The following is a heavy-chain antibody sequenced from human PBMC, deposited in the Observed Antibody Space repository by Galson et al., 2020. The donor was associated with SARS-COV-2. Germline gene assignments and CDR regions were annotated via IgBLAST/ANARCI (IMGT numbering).Heavy chain of an antibody. J-gene: IGHJ6*02. CDR1: GFTFSTYG. D-gene: IGHD2-2*01. V-gene: IGHV3-33*01. CDR2: IWYDGSNK. Sequence: GGSLRLSCAASGFTFSTYGMHWVRQAPGKGLEWVAVIWYDGSNKYYADSVKGRFTISRDNSKSTLYLQMNSLRAEDTAVYYCARGGSSSKFPKYYYYGMDVWGQGTTATVSS. CDR3: ARGGSSSKFPKYYYYGMDV.